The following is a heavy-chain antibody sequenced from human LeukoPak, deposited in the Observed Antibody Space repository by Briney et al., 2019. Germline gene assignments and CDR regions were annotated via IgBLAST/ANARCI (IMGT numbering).Heavy chain of an antibody. CDR1: GFTFSSSD. CDR2: ISSSSSYI. J-gene: IGHJ6*04. V-gene: IGHV3-21*01. Sequence: GGSLRLSCAASGFTFSSSDMNWVRQAPGKGLEWVSSISSSSSYIYYADSVKGRFTISRDNAKNSLYLQMNSLRAEDTAVYYCASQAAAGALDVWGKGTTVTVSS. D-gene: IGHD6-13*01. CDR3: ASQAAAGALDV.